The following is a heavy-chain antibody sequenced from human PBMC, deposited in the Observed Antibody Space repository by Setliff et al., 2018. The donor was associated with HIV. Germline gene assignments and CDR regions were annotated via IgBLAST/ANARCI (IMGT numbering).Heavy chain of an antibody. J-gene: IGHJ4*02. CDR3: ARESYFYYFDY. CDR1: GGSFSSGSYY. Sequence: SETLSLTCTVSGGSFSSGSYYWSWIRQPAGKVLEWIGRIYTSGSTNYNPSLKSRVTISVGTSKNQFSLKLSSVTAADTAVYYCARESYFYYFDYWGQGTLVTVSS. V-gene: IGHV4-61*02. D-gene: IGHD3-10*01. CDR2: IYTSGST.